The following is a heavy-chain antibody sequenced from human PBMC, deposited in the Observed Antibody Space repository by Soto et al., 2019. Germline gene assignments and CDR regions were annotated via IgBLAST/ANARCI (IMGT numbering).Heavy chain of an antibody. CDR2: IWYDGSDK. V-gene: IGHV3-33*01. Sequence: GGSLRLSCAASGFTFSSYGMHWVRQAPGKGLEWVAVIWYDGSDKYYADSVKGRFTISRDNSKNTLYLQMNSLRAEDTAVYYCARGTMRTPFDYWGQGTLVTVSS. CDR1: GFTFSSYG. J-gene: IGHJ4*02. CDR3: ARGTMRTPFDY.